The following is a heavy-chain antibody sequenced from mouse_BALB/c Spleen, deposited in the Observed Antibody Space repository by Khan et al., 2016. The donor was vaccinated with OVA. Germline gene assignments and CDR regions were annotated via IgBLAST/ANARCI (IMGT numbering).Heavy chain of an antibody. V-gene: IGHV2-6*02. CDR1: GFSLTTYG. Sequence: QVQLKESGPGLVAPSQSLSITCTVSGFSLTTYGVHWVRQPPGKGLEWLVLIWSDGSTNYNSVLKSRLSISKDNSKSQVFLKMNRLQTDDTAMYYCARWFDGYSSLYAMDYWGQGTSVTVSS. CDR3: ARWFDGYSSLYAMDY. CDR2: IWSDGST. J-gene: IGHJ4*01. D-gene: IGHD2-3*01.